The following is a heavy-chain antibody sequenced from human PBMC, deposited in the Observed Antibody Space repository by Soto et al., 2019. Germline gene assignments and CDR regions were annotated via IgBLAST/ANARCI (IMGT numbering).Heavy chain of an antibody. CDR2: MNPNSGST. CDR3: ARGPHCGGDCYSTAW. D-gene: IGHD2-21*01. J-gene: IGHJ4*02. V-gene: IGHV1-8*01. CDR1: GYTFTSYD. Sequence: QVQLVQSGAEVKKPGASVKVSCKASGYTFTSYDINWVRQATGQGLEWMGWMNPNSGSTGYAQKFQGRVTMTRNTSIPTAYMELSSLRSEDTAIYYCARGPHCGGDCYSTAWWGQGTLVTVSS.